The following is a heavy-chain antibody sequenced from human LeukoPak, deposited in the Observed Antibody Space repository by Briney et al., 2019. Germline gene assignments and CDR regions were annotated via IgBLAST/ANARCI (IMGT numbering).Heavy chain of an antibody. CDR2: ISGTGGST. Sequence: GGSLRLSCAASGFTFSSSPMNWVRQSPERGLEWVSAISGTGGSTSYADSLKGRFTISRDNSNNTLYLQMSSLTVEDTAVYYCAKECGRDYDDRAFDLWGQGTMVTVSS. CDR1: GFTFSSSP. J-gene: IGHJ3*01. CDR3: AKECGRDYDDRAFDL. V-gene: IGHV3-23*01. D-gene: IGHD3-22*01.